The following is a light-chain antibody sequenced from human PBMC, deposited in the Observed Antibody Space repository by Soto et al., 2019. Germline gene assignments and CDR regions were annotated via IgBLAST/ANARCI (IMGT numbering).Light chain of an antibody. V-gene: IGKV3-20*01. J-gene: IGKJ2*01. CDR1: QSVSSSSY. CDR3: RQYGSSPSYT. CDR2: GAS. Sequence: EIVLTQSPGTLSLSPGERATLSCRASQSVSSSSYLAWYQQKPGQAPRLLIYGASSMATGIPDRFSGSGSATDSTLTISRLEPEDFEVYYCRQYGSSPSYTFGQGTKLEIK.